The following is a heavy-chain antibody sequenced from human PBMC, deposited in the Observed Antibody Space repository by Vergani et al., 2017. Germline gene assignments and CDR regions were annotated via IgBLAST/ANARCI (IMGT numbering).Heavy chain of an antibody. CDR3: ASLWFWESPDAFDI. V-gene: IGHV4-59*08. CDR2: IYYSGRT. J-gene: IGHJ3*02. D-gene: IGHD3-10*01. CDR1: GGSISSYY. Sequence: QVQMQESGPGLVKPSETLSLTCPVSGGSISSYYWSWLRQPPGKGLEWIGYIYYSGRTNYNPSLKSRVTISVDTSKNQLSLKLSAVTAADTAVYYCASLWFWESPDAFDIWGQGTMVTVSS.